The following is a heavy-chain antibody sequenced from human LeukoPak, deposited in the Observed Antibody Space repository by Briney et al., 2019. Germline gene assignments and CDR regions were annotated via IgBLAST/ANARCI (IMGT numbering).Heavy chain of an antibody. CDR3: ARSNTYYYGSGNYFDY. CDR1: GGSFSGYY. Sequence: PSETLSLTCAVYGGSFSGYYWSWIRQPPGKGLEWIGEINHSGSTNYNPSLKSRVTISVDTSKNQFSLKLSSVTAADTAVYYCARSNTYYYGSGNYFDYWGQGTLVTVSS. CDR2: INHSGST. D-gene: IGHD3-10*01. V-gene: IGHV4-34*01. J-gene: IGHJ4*02.